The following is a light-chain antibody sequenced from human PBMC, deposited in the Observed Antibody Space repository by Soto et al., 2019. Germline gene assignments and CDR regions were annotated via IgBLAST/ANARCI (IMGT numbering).Light chain of an antibody. CDR3: HSRA. Sequence: DIQLTQSPSSLSAPVGDRVTVTCRASQGISNYMAWYHQKPGRAPKLLIYDASTLESGVPSRFSGSGSETEFTLTISRLQPDDFATYFCHSRAFGQGTRL. V-gene: IGKV1-5*01. CDR1: QGISNY. J-gene: IGKJ5*01. CDR2: DAS.